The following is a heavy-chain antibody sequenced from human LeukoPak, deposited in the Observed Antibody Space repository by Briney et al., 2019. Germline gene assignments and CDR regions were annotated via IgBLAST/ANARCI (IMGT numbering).Heavy chain of an antibody. D-gene: IGHD5-12*01. V-gene: IGHV3-74*01. J-gene: IGHJ4*02. CDR2: INSDGSNT. CDR3: ARDGGGRRLRYYFDY. CDR1: AFTFSSYW. Sequence: RRSLRLSCPPSAFTFSSYWMHWDRQAPGKGLVWVSRINSDGSNTSYADSVKGRFTISRDNAKNTLYLQMNSLRAEDTAVYYCARDGGGRRLRYYFDYWGQGTLVTVSS.